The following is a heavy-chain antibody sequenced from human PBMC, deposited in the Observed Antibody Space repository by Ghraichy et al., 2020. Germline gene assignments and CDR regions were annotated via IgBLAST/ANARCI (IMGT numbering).Heavy chain of an antibody. CDR3: AKDTISSGWRGTLDY. CDR1: GFTFSNYA. J-gene: IGHJ4*02. V-gene: IGHV3-23*01. Sequence: GGSLRLSCAASGFTFSNYAMSWVRQAPGKGLEWVSTISDKTGNTYYADSVKGRFTISRDNSKNTLRLQMKSLRAEDTAVYYCAKDTISSGWRGTLDYWGQGTLVTVSS. D-gene: IGHD6-19*01. CDR2: ISDKTGNT.